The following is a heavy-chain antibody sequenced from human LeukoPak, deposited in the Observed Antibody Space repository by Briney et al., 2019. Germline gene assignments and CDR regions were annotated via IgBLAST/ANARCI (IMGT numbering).Heavy chain of an antibody. CDR1: GFTFSSYV. V-gene: IGHV3-30*02. CDR3: AKDALWFGELLGAFDI. D-gene: IGHD3-10*01. Sequence: TGGSLRLSCAASGFTFSSYVMHGVRQAPGKGLGGVAFIWYDGSNKYYADSVKGRFTISRDNSKNTLYLQMNSLRAEDTAVYYCAKDALWFGELLGAFDIWGQGTMVTVSS. J-gene: IGHJ3*02. CDR2: IWYDGSNK.